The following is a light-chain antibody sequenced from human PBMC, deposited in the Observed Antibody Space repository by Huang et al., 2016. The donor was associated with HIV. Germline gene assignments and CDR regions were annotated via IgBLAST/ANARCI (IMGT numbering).Light chain of an antibody. Sequence: DIVMTQSPLSLPVTPGEPASISCRSSQSLLHSNGYNYLDWYLQKPGHAPQLLIYLGSNRASGVPDRFSGSGSGTDFTLKISGVEAEDVGVYYCMQALQTPRTFGQGTKVEIK. CDR2: LGS. CDR1: QSLLHSNGYNY. J-gene: IGKJ1*01. CDR3: MQALQTPRT. V-gene: IGKV2-28*01.